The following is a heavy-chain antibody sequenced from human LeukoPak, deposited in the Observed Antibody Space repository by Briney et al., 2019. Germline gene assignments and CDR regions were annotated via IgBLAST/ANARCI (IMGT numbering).Heavy chain of an antibody. CDR2: ISGSGGST. Sequence: GESLRLSCAASGFTFSSYGMSWVRQAPGKGLEWVSAISGSGGSTYYADSVKGRFTISRDNSKNTLYLQMNSLRAEDTAVYYCAKGGYDDYGDYYYYMDVWGKGTTVTISS. CDR3: AKGGYDDYGDYYYYMDV. V-gene: IGHV3-23*01. D-gene: IGHD4-17*01. CDR1: GFTFSSYG. J-gene: IGHJ6*03.